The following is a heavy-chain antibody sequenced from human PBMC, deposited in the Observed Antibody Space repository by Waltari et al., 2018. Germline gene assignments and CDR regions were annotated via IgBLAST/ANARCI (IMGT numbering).Heavy chain of an antibody. CDR2: ISGSGGNT. V-gene: IGHV3-23*04. CDR1: GFTFSSYG. Sequence: EVQLVESGGGLVQPGGSLRLPCAASGFTFSSYGMNWVRQAAGKGLEWVSGISGSGGNTYYADSVKGRFTISRDNSKSTLSLQMNSVRADDTAVYYCARGAAYSRFDYWGQGTLVIVSS. D-gene: IGHD5-18*01. J-gene: IGHJ4*02. CDR3: ARGAAYSRFDY.